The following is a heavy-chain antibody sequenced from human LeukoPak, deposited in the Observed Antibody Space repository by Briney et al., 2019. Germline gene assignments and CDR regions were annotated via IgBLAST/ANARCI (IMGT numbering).Heavy chain of an antibody. CDR2: IKQDGSEK. Sequence: PGGSLRLSCAASGFTFSSYWMSWVRQAPGKGLEWVANIKQDGSEKYYVDSVKGRFTNSRDNAKNSLYLQMNSLRAEDTAVYYCARGGGRVSVYDSSGYYGYWGQGTLVTVSS. D-gene: IGHD3-22*01. V-gene: IGHV3-7*01. J-gene: IGHJ4*02. CDR3: ARGGGRVSVYDSSGYYGY. CDR1: GFTFSSYW.